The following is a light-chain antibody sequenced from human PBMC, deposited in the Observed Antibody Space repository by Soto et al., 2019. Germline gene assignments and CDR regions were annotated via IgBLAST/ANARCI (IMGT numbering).Light chain of an antibody. V-gene: IGLV2-11*01. CDR3: CSYAGTYTWV. J-gene: IGLJ3*02. Sequence: QSALTQPPSASGSPGQSVTISCTGTSSDIGAYKYVAWYQQHPGKAPKLMIYAVTERPSGVPDRFSGSRSGNTASLTISGLQAEDEADYYCCSYAGTYTWVFGGGTKLTVL. CDR2: AVT. CDR1: SSDIGAYKY.